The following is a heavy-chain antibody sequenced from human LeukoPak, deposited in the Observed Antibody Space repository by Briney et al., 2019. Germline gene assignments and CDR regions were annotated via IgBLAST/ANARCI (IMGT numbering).Heavy chain of an antibody. CDR1: GFTFDDYA. Sequence: GGSLRLSCAASGFTFDDYAMHWVRQAPGKGLEWVSGITWNSDNIEYADSVKGRFTISRDNSKNTLYLQMNSLRAEDTAVYYCARDRIRAVAGSGYFDYWGQGTLVTVSS. D-gene: IGHD6-19*01. J-gene: IGHJ4*02. CDR2: ITWNSDNI. V-gene: IGHV3-9*01. CDR3: ARDRIRAVAGSGYFDY.